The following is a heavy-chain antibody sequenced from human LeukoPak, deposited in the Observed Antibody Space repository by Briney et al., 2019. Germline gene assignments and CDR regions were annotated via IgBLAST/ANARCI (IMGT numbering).Heavy chain of an antibody. D-gene: IGHD6-13*01. CDR2: LNPDSGDT. CDR1: GYTFTSYN. Sequence: GASVKVSCKASGYTFTSYNINWVRQATGQGLEWMGWLNPDSGDTGYAQKFQGRVTMTRNTSISTAYMELSSLRSEDTAVYYCAAFIAATGARSDYWGQGTRVTSPQ. J-gene: IGHJ4*02. CDR3: AAFIAATGARSDY. V-gene: IGHV1-8*02.